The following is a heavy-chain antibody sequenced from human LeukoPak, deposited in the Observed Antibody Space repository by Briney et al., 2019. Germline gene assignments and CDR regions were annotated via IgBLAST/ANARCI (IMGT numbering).Heavy chain of an antibody. V-gene: IGHV3-23*01. D-gene: IGHD2-2*01. CDR1: GFTFSSYA. J-gene: IGHJ6*03. CDR3: ARVDCSTTSCYWLLPTNYYMDV. Sequence: GGSLRLSCAASGFTFSSYAMSWVRQAPGKGLEWVSAISGSGGSTYYADSVKGRFTISRDNSKNTLYLQMNSLRAEDTAVFYCARVDCSTTSCYWLLPTNYYMDVWGKGTTVTVSS. CDR2: ISGSGGST.